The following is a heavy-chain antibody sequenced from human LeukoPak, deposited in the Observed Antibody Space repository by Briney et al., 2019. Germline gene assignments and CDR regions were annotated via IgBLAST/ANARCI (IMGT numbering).Heavy chain of an antibody. CDR1: GFTFDDYG. CDR3: ARAYYEMDV. V-gene: IGHV3-7*01. J-gene: IGHJ6*04. CDR2: IKQDGSEK. Sequence: GGSLRLSCAASGFTFDDYGMSWVRQAPGKGLEWVANIKQDGSEKYYVDSVKGRFTISRDNAKNSLYLQMNSLRAEDTAVYYCARAYYEMDVWGKGTTVTISS.